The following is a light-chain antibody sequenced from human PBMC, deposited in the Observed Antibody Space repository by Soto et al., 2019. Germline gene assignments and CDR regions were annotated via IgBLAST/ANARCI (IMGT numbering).Light chain of an antibody. J-gene: IGKJ4*01. Sequence: EIVLTQSPGTLSLSPGERATLSCRASQTVGRNYLAWYQQRPGQAPRLLIYNASYRAAGAPDRFSGSGSGTGFTLTISRLEPEDFAVYYCHQYAYSPLNFGGGTKV. V-gene: IGKV3-20*01. CDR1: QTVGRNY. CDR2: NAS. CDR3: HQYAYSPLN.